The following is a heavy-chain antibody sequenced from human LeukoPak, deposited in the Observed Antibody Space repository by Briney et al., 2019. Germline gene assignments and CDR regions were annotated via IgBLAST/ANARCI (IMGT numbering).Heavy chain of an antibody. V-gene: IGHV3-23*01. CDR3: ARDYADYVGYFFFDY. J-gene: IGHJ4*02. D-gene: IGHD4-17*01. Sequence: GGSLRLSCAASGFTFNNYAMNWVRQAPGKGLEWVSSISGGGETTYYADSAKGRFTISRDNSQNTLYLQMNSLRVEDTAVYYCARDYADYVGYFFFDYWGQGTLVTVSS. CDR1: GFTFNNYA. CDR2: ISGGGETT.